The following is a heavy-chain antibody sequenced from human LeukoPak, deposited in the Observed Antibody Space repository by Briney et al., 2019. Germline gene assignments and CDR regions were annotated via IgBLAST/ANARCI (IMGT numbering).Heavy chain of an antibody. CDR2: INPNSGGT. V-gene: IGHV1-2*02. Sequence: ASVKVSCKASGYTFTSYYMHWVRQAPGQGLEWMGWINPNSGGTNYAQKFQGRVTMTRDTSISTAYMELSRLRSDDTAVYYCARNTAVVVITPDYWGQGTLVTVSS. D-gene: IGHD3-22*01. J-gene: IGHJ4*02. CDR3: ARNTAVVVITPDY. CDR1: GYTFTSYY.